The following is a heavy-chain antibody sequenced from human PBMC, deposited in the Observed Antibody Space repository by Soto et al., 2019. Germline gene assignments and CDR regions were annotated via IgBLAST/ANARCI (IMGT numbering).Heavy chain of an antibody. CDR1: GYTFTGYY. D-gene: IGHD6-13*01. Sequence: ASVKVSCKASGYTFTGYYMHWVRQAPGQGLEWMGWINPNSGGTNYAQKFQGWVTMTRDTSISTAYMELSRLRSDDTAVYYCARGGAAAGPKYYYYYMDVWGKGTTVTVSS. V-gene: IGHV1-2*04. J-gene: IGHJ6*03. CDR3: ARGGAAAGPKYYYYYMDV. CDR2: INPNSGGT.